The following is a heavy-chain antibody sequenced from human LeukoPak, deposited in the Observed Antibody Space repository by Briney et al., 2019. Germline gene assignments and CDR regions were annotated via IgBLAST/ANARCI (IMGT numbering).Heavy chain of an antibody. Sequence: SETLSLTCTVSGGSISSSSYYWGWVRQPPGKGLEWIGSIYYSGSTYYNPSLKSRVTISVDTSKNQFSLKLSSVTAADTAVYYCARLPITMIVVVTDAFDIWGQGTMVTVSP. J-gene: IGHJ3*02. CDR1: GGSISSSSYY. CDR2: IYYSGST. CDR3: ARLPITMIVVVTDAFDI. V-gene: IGHV4-39*01. D-gene: IGHD3-22*01.